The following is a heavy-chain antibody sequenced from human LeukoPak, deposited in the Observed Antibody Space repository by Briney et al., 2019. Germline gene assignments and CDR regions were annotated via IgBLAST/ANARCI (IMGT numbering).Heavy chain of an antibody. CDR1: GFTFDDYA. Sequence: GRSLRLSCAASGFTFDDYAMHWVRQAPGKGLEWVSGISWNSGSIGYADSVKGRFTISRDNAKNSLYLQMNSLRAEDTALYYCAKDLGYSGSSYGMDVWGQGTTVTVSS. J-gene: IGHJ6*02. CDR3: AKDLGYSGSSYGMDV. D-gene: IGHD1-26*01. V-gene: IGHV3-9*01. CDR2: ISWNSGSI.